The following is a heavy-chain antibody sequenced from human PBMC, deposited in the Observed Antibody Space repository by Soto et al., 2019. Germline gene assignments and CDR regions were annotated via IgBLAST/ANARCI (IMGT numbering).Heavy chain of an antibody. J-gene: IGHJ4*02. D-gene: IGHD6-19*01. Sequence: GGSLRLSCAASGFTFSSYGMHWVRQAPGKGLEWVAVISYDGSNKYYADSVKGRFTISRDNSKNTLYLQMNSLRAEDTAVYYCAKSDSSGWYGTYFDYWGQGTLVTVSS. CDR3: AKSDSSGWYGTYFDY. V-gene: IGHV3-30*18. CDR2: ISYDGSNK. CDR1: GFTFSSYG.